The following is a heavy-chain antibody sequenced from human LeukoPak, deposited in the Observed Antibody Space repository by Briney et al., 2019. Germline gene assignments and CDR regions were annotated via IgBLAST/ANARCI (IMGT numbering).Heavy chain of an antibody. CDR2: INHSGST. V-gene: IGHV4-34*01. CDR1: GGSFSGYY. CDR3: ARRARITMVRGVITYAFDI. D-gene: IGHD3-10*01. J-gene: IGHJ3*02. Sequence: SETLSLTCAVYGGSFSGYYWSWIRQPPGKGLEWIGEINHSGSTNYNPSLKSRVTISVDTSKNQFSLKLSSVTAADTAVYYCARRARITMVRGVITYAFDIWGQGTMVTVSS.